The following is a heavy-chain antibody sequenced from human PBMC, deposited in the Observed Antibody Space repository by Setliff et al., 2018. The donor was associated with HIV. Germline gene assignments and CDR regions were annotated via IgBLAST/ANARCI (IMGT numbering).Heavy chain of an antibody. CDR2: IHHTGAT. CDR3: ATYGSGSALEY. CDR1: GYSIGTGYH. Sequence: KTSETLSLTCVVSGYSIGTGYHWAWIRQSPGKGLEWIANIHHTGATYYSPSLKSRATISMDKSNNHFSLDLTSVTATDTAMYYCATYGSGSALEYWGQGTLVTVS. D-gene: IGHD3-10*01. V-gene: IGHV4-38-2*01. J-gene: IGHJ4*02.